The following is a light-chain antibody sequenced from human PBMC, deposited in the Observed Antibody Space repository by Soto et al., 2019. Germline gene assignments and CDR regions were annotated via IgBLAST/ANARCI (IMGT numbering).Light chain of an antibody. Sequence: EIVWTQSPGTLALSPQERATLSCSASQSISSSYLAWYQQKPGQAPRLLIYDSSPRATGIPDRFSGGGSGTDFTLSISRLEPEDFAFYYCQQYATSQTFGQGTKVEIK. CDR2: DSS. CDR1: QSISSSY. J-gene: IGKJ1*01. V-gene: IGKV3-20*01. CDR3: QQYATSQT.